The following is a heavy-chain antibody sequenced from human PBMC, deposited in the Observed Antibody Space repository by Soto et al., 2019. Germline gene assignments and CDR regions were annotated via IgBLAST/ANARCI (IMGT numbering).Heavy chain of an antibody. D-gene: IGHD4-17*01. CDR3: ARVYGDYLDY. Sequence: SDTLSLTCTVSGGSINSSCWSWIRQPPGKGLEWIGSIYYSGSTNYHPSLESRVTRAVDTPKNQFSLKLSSVTAADTAVYYGARVYGDYLDYWGQGTLVTVSS. CDR2: IYYSGST. V-gene: IGHV4-59*07. J-gene: IGHJ4*02. CDR1: GGSINSSC.